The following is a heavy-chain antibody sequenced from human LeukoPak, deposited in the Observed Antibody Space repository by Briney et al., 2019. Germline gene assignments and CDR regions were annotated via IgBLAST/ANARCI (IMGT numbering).Heavy chain of an antibody. CDR2: IIPIFGIA. J-gene: IGHJ6*02. CDR1: GGTFSSYA. V-gene: IGHV1-69*04. CDR3: AKDNLRYDFWSGYYYYGMDV. Sequence: SVKVSCKASGGTFSSYAISWVRQAPGQGLEWMGRIIPIFGIANYAQKFQGRVTITADKSTSTAYMELSSLRSEDTALYYCAKDNLRYDFWSGYYYYGMDVWGQGTTVTVSS. D-gene: IGHD3-3*01.